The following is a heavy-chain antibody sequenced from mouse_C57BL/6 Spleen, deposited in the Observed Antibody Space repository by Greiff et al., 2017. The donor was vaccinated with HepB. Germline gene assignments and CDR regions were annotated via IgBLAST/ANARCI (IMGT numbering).Heavy chain of an antibody. V-gene: IGHV2-6-1*01. CDR3: ARHGGYDGYYRYAMDY. CDR1: GFSFTSYG. D-gene: IGHD2-3*01. CDR2: IWSDGST. J-gene: IGHJ4*01. Sequence: VQLQESGPGLVAPSQSLSITCTVSGFSFTSYGVHWVRQPPGKGLEWRVVIWSDGSTTYNSALKSRLSISKDNSKSQVFLKMNSLQTDDTAMYYCARHGGYDGYYRYAMDYWGQGTSVTVSS.